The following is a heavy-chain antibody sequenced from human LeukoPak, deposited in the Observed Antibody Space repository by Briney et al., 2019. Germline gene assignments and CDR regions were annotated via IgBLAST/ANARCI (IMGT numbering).Heavy chain of an antibody. CDR3: ARGGSYYYDSSGYYTVDY. D-gene: IGHD3-22*01. Sequence: PGGSLRLSCAASGFTVSSNYMSWVRQAPGKGLEWVSVIYSGGSTYYADSVKGRFTISRDNSKNTLYLQMNSLRAEDTAVYYCARGGSYYYDSSGYYTVDYWGQGTLVTVSS. J-gene: IGHJ4*02. V-gene: IGHV3-53*01. CDR1: GFTVSSNY. CDR2: IYSGGST.